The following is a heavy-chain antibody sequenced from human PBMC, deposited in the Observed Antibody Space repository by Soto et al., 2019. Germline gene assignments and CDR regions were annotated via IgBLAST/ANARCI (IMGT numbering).Heavy chain of an antibody. V-gene: IGHV1-46*01. CDR2: INPSGGST. J-gene: IGHJ6*02. D-gene: IGHD3-3*01. Sequence: ASVKVSCKASGYTFTSYYMHWVRQAPGQGLEWMGIINPSGGSTSYAQKFQGRVTMTRDTSTSTVYMELSSLRSEDTAVYYCARRVWSRYLGTEPNGMDVWGQGTTVTVAS. CDR1: GYTFTSYY. CDR3: ARRVWSRYLGTEPNGMDV.